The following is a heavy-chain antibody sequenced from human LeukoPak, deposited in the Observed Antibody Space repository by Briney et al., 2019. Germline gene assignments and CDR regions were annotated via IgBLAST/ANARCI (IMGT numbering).Heavy chain of an antibody. CDR3: ARSPPGRIGDY. CDR1: GGSISSYY. D-gene: IGHD2-15*01. J-gene: IGHJ4*02. Sequence: SETLSLTCTVSGGSISSYYWSWIRQPPGKGLEWIGYIYYSGSTNYNPSFKSRVTISVDTSKNQFSLKLSSVTAADTAVYYCARSPPGRIGDYWGQGTLVTVSS. CDR2: IYYSGST. V-gene: IGHV4-59*01.